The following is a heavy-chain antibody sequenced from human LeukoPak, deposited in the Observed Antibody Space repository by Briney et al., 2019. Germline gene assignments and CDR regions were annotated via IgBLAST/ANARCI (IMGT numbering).Heavy chain of an antibody. CDR2: ITSKTDGETA. J-gene: IGHJ4*02. CDR3: TKAQLPRHELGNFYFDY. D-gene: IGHD7-27*01. CDR1: GFTFSNAW. V-gene: IGHV3-15*01. Sequence: GGSLRLSCAASGFTFSNAWMTWVRQAPGRGLEWVGRITSKTDGETALYAAPVKGRLTISRDDSQNTLYLQMNSLRSEDTAVYYCTKAQLPRHELGNFYFDYWGQGTLVIVSS.